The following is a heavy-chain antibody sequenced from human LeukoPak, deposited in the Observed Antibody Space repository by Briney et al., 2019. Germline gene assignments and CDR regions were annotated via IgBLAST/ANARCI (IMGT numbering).Heavy chain of an antibody. CDR1: GFTFSSYA. V-gene: IGHV3-30-3*01. CDR3: ARDRHSSSWYLDY. J-gene: IGHJ4*02. CDR2: ISYDGSNK. D-gene: IGHD6-13*01. Sequence: PGGSLRLSCAASGFTFSSYAMHWVRQAPGKGLEWVAVISYDGSNKYYADSVKGRFTISRDNTKNTLYPQMNSLRAEDTAVYYCARDRHSSSWYLDYWGQGTLVTVSS.